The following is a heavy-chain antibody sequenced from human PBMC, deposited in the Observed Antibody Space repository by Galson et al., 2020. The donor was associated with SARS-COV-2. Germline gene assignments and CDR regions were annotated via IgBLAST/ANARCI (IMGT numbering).Heavy chain of an antibody. Sequence: GGSLRLSCAASGFTFSSYWMSWVRQAPGKGLEWVANIKQDGSEKYYVDSVKGRFTISRDNAKNSLYLQMNSLRAYDTAVYYCARLQSRYCSSTSCYPFYYYMDVWGKGTTVTVSS. J-gene: IGHJ6*03. D-gene: IGHD2-2*01. CDR3: ARLQSRYCSSTSCYPFYYYMDV. CDR1: GFTFSSYW. CDR2: IKQDGSEK. V-gene: IGHV3-7*01.